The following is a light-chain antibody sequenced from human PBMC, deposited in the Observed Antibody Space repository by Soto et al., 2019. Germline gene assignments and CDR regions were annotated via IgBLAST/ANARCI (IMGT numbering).Light chain of an antibody. J-gene: IGKJ4*01. CDR2: DAT. CDR3: QQRSNWPPLT. V-gene: IGKV3-11*01. Sequence: EIVLTQSPATLSLSPGDRATLSCRASQSVSSYLVWYQQKPGQAPRLLIYDATNRATGIPARFSGSGSGTDFTLIISSLEPEDFAVYYCQQRSNWPPLTFGGGTKVEIK. CDR1: QSVSSY.